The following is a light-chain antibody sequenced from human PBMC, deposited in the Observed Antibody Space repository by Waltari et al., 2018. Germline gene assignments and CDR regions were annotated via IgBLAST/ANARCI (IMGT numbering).Light chain of an antibody. CDR2: DAS. CDR3: QQRIDWPRT. V-gene: IGKV3-11*01. J-gene: IGKJ1*01. Sequence: EIVLTPFPATLSLSPGERATLSCRASQSVSSYLAWYQQKPGQAPRLLIYDASNRATGIPARFSGSGSGTDFTLTISSLEPEDFAVYHCQQRIDWPRTFGQGTKLEIK. CDR1: QSVSSY.